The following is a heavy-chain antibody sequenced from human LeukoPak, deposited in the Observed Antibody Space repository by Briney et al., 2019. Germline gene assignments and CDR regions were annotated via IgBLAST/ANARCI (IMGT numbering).Heavy chain of an antibody. V-gene: IGHV3-23*01. J-gene: IGHJ4*02. CDR1: GFTVSSNY. CDR3: AKVRLLWFGELLSHFDY. D-gene: IGHD3-10*01. Sequence: PGGSLRLSCAASGFTVSSNYMSWVRQAPGKGLEWVSAISGSGGSTYYADSVKGRFTISRDNSKNTLYLQMNSLRAEDTAVYYCAKVRLLWFGELLSHFDYWGQGTLVTVSS. CDR2: ISGSGGST.